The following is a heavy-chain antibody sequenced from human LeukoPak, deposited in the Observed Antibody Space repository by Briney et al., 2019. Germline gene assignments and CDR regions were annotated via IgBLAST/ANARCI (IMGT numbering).Heavy chain of an antibody. CDR3: ARININHILIDWFDP. D-gene: IGHD3-3*02. J-gene: IGHJ5*02. CDR1: GFTFSSYS. V-gene: IGHV3-53*01. CDR2: IYNGGST. Sequence: GGSLRLSCAASGFTFSSYSMNWVRQAPGKGLEWVSVIYNGGSTYYANSVKGRFTISRDGSKNTLYLQMNSLRAEDTAVYYCARININHILIDWFDPWGQGTLVTVSS.